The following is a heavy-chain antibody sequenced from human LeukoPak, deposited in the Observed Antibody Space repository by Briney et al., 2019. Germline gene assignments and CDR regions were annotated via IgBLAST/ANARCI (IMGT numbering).Heavy chain of an antibody. CDR2: ISSGSTT. CDR3: ARESIAVAGAPFDY. V-gene: IGHV3-48*03. J-gene: IGHJ4*02. D-gene: IGHD6-19*01. Sequence: GGSLRLSCAASGFTFSSYEMNWVRQAPGKGLEWVSYISSGSTTYDADSVKGRFTISRDNAKNSLYLQMNSLRAEDTAVYYCARESIAVAGAPFDYWGQGTLVTVSS. CDR1: GFTFSSYE.